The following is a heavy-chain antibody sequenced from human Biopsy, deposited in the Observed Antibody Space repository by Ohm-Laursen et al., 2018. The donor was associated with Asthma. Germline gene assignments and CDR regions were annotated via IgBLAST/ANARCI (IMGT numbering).Heavy chain of an antibody. D-gene: IGHD3-10*01. V-gene: IGHV1-18*01. CDR2: ISVYNGNT. Sequence: SVKVSRKTSGYTFNRAGITWVRQAPGQGHEWMGGISVYNGNTKVAQKLQDRVTMITDTSTSTAYMELRSLRSDDTAVYFCARAVDYSHYYGIDVWGQGTTVTVS. J-gene: IGHJ6*02. CDR1: GYTFNRAG. CDR3: ARAVDYSHYYGIDV.